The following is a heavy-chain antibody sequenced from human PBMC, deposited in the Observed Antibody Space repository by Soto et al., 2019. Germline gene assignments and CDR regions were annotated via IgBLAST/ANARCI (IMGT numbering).Heavy chain of an antibody. CDR2: ISYDGSNK. CDR1: AFTFSRFA. D-gene: IGHD5-18*01. J-gene: IGHJ4*02. CDR3: ASTSWIQLWFPNDY. Sequence: PGGSLRLSCAASAFTFSRFAMHWVRQAPGKGLEWVATISYDGSNKYYADSVRGRFTISRHNSKNTLSLQMDSLRAGDTGMYYCASTSWIQLWFPNDYWGQGTLVTVSS. V-gene: IGHV3-30-3*01.